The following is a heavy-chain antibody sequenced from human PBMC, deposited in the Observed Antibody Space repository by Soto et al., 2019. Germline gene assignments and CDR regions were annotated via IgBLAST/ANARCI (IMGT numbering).Heavy chain of an antibody. CDR3: ARGGIRDVRSVLAFLLNRSSDL. V-gene: IGHV4-31*02. Sequence: KGLEWIGYIYYSGSTYYNPSLKSRVTISVDTSKNQFSLRLSSVTAADTVFFFSARGGIRDVRSVLAFLLNRSSDL. D-gene: IGHD3-3*01. CDR2: IYYSGST. J-gene: IGHJ2*01.